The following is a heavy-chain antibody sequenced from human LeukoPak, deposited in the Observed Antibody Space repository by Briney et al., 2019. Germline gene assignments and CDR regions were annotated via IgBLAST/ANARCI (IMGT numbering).Heavy chain of an antibody. Sequence: GGSLRLSCAASGFTVSSNYMSWVRQAPGKGLEWVSVIYGGGSTYYADSVKGRFTISRDNSKNTLYLQMNSLRAEDTAVYYCARDWSHRCFDYWGQGTLVTVSS. CDR3: ARDWSHRCFDY. CDR2: IYGGGST. J-gene: IGHJ4*02. D-gene: IGHD3-3*01. V-gene: IGHV3-53*01. CDR1: GFTVSSNY.